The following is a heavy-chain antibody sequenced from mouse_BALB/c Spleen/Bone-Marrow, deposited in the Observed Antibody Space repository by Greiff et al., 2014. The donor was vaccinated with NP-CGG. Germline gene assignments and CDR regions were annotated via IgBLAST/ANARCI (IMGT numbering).Heavy chain of an antibody. J-gene: IGHJ4*01. Sequence: QSGAELARPGASVKLSCKASGYTFTSYWMQWVKQRPGQGLEWIGAIYPEDGDTRYTQKFKGKATLTADKSSSTAYMQLSSLASEDSAVYYCARFYGYDGMDYWGQGTSVTVSS. D-gene: IGHD2-2*01. CDR1: GYTFTSYW. V-gene: IGHV1-87*01. CDR3: ARFYGYDGMDY. CDR2: IYPEDGDT.